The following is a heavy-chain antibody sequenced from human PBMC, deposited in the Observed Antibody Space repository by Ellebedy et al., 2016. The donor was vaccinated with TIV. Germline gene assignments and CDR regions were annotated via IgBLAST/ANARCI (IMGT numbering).Heavy chain of an antibody. D-gene: IGHD1-14*01. J-gene: IGHJ4*02. V-gene: IGHV3-66*02. CDR3: AKYNTYIY. CDR2: IETGGNT. CDR1: GFVFSSYT. Sequence: GESLKISCAASGFVFSSYTMNWVRQAPGKGLEWVSVIETGGNTYYADSVKGRFTISRDNSKNTLFLQMNSLRAEDTAVYFCAKYNTYIYWGQGTLVTVSS.